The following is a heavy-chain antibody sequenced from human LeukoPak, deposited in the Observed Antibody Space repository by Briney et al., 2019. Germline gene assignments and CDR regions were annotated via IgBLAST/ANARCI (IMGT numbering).Heavy chain of an antibody. J-gene: IGHJ4*02. Sequence: SETLSLTCAVYGGSFSGYYWSWIRQPPGKGLEWIGEINHSGSTNYNPSLKSRATISVDTSKNQFSLKLSSVTAADTAVYYCARGGGITMIVVVTAPFDYWGQGTLVTVSS. V-gene: IGHV4-34*01. CDR3: ARGGGITMIVVVTAPFDY. D-gene: IGHD3-22*01. CDR1: GGSFSGYY. CDR2: INHSGST.